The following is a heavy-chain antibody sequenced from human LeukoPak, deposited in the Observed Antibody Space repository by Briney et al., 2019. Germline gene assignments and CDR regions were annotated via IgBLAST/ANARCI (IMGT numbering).Heavy chain of an antibody. CDR3: ARHSGSYYYPPAWDL. CDR1: GFTFSNNA. D-gene: IGHD1-26*01. CDR2: TSTSGGSA. Sequence: GGSLRLSCAASGFTFSNNAMSWVRQAPGKGLEWVSATSTSGGSAYYADSVKGRFTISRDNSKNTLYLQMDSLRADDTAVYYCARHSGSYYYPPAWDLWGQGTLVTVSS. V-gene: IGHV3-23*01. J-gene: IGHJ4*02.